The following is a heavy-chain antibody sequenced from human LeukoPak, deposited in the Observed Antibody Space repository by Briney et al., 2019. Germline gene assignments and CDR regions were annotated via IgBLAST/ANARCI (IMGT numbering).Heavy chain of an antibody. CDR1: GGSISSYY. J-gene: IGHJ3*02. CDR2: IYTSGST. D-gene: IGHD2-15*01. CDR3: VLTLGPERWYAFDI. V-gene: IGHV4-4*07. Sequence: SETLSLTCTDSGGSISSYYWSWIRQPAGKGLEWIGRIYTSGSTNYNPSLKSRVTMSVDTSKNQFSLMLSSVTAADTAVYYCVLTLGPERWYAFDIWGQGTMVTVSS.